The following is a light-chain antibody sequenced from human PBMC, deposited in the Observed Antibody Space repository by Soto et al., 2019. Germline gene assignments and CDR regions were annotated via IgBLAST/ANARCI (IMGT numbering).Light chain of an antibody. CDR1: QTVSRS. V-gene: IGKV3-15*01. CDR2: GAS. CDR3: QQYIDWPPYT. J-gene: IGKJ2*01. Sequence: EVVLTQSPATLSVSPGERATLSCRASQTVSRSLAWYQQKPGQAPRLLIYGASTRATGIPGRFGGSGSGTDFTLTISSLQSEDFAVYYCQQYIDWPPYTFGQGTKVEIK.